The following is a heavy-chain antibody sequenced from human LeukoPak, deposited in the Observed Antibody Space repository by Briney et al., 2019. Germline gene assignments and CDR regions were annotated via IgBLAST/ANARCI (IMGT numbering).Heavy chain of an antibody. J-gene: IGHJ4*02. CDR1: GGSISSGGYY. Sequence: PSQTLFLTCTVSGGSISSGGYYWSWIRQHPGKGLEWIGYIYYSGSTYYNPSLKSRVTISVDTSKNQFSLKLSSVTAADTAVYYCARGHIGYALFDYWGQGTLVTVSS. D-gene: IGHD5-12*01. CDR3: ARGHIGYALFDY. V-gene: IGHV4-31*03. CDR2: IYYSGST.